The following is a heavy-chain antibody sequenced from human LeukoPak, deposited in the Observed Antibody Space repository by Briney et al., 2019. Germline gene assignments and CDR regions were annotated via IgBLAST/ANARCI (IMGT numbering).Heavy chain of an antibody. V-gene: IGHV1-8*01. CDR2: MNPNNGNT. CDR3: VRVRTRAGRRFDY. J-gene: IGHJ4*02. CDR1: GYTLTNYD. Sequence: ASVKVSCRASGYTLTNYDVNWVRQATGQGLEWMAWMNPNNGNTGYAQKFQGRLSLTTDTSINTAYLEPSSLTSEDTAVYYCVRVRTRAGRRFDYWGQGTQVTVSS.